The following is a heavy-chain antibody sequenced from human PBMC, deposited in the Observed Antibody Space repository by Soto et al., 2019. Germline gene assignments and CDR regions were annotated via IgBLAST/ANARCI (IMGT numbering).Heavy chain of an antibody. D-gene: IGHD5-18*01. V-gene: IGHV4-31*03. Sequence: SETLSLTCTVSGASISSGGYYWSWIRQHPGKDLEWIGYIYDRGRTFYNPSLKSRVSISVDTSKNQFSLSLTSVTAADTAVYYCARDQGYGYGFDYWGQGTLVTVSS. J-gene: IGHJ4*02. CDR2: IYDRGRT. CDR3: ARDQGYGYGFDY. CDR1: GASISSGGYY.